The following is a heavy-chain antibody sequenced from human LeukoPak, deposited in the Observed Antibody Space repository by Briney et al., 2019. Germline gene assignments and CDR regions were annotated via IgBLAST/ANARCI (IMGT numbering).Heavy chain of an antibody. CDR2: ISSSSSYI. V-gene: IGHV3-21*01. Sequence: PGGSLRLSCAASGFTFSSYSMNWVRQAPGKGLEWVSSISSSSSYIYYADSVKGRFTISRDNAKNSLYLQMNSLRAEDTAVYYCARVSYCGGDCYSSFDYWGQGTLVTVSS. D-gene: IGHD2-21*02. CDR3: ARVSYCGGDCYSSFDY. CDR1: GFTFSSYS. J-gene: IGHJ4*02.